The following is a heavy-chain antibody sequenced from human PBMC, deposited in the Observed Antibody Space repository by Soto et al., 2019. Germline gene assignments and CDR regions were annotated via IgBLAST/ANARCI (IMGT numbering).Heavy chain of an antibody. J-gene: IGHJ4*02. D-gene: IGHD3-22*01. CDR2: INHSGTT. Sequence: QVQLEQWGAGLLKPSETLSLTCGVYGGSFSTYYWNWIRQPPGKGLEWIGEINHSGTTKYNPSLMSRVTMSVDTSKKQFSLKVNSVTAADTGIYYCAIFDDSSGSISDSWGQGTLVTVSS. CDR1: GGSFSTYY. CDR3: AIFDDSSGSISDS. V-gene: IGHV4-34*01.